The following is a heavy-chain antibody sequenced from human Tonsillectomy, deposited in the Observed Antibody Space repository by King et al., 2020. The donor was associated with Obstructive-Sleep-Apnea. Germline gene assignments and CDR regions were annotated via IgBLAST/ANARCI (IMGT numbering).Heavy chain of an antibody. CDR1: GGSISSYY. CDR3: ARESSSPSWRAFDI. CDR2: IYTSGST. J-gene: IGHJ3*02. D-gene: IGHD6-6*01. Sequence: VQLQESGPGLVKLSETLSLTCTVSGGSISSYYWSWIRQPAGKGLEWIGRIYTSGSTNYNPSLKSRVTMSVDTSKNQFSLKLTSVTAADTAVYYCARESSSPSWRAFDIWGQGTMVTVSS. V-gene: IGHV4-4*07.